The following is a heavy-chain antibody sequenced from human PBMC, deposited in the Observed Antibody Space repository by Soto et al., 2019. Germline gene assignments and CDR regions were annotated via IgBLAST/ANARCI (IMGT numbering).Heavy chain of an antibody. V-gene: IGHV1-69*04. CDR3: ARDGPRLVIIHEAWFDP. CDR1: GGTFSSYT. D-gene: IGHD3-9*01. CDR2: IIPILGIA. Sequence: GASVKVSCKASGGTFSSYTISWVRQAPGQGLEWMGRIIPILGIANYAQKFQGRVTITADKSTSTACMELSSLRSEDTAVYYCARDGPRLVIIHEAWFDPWGQGTLVTVSS. J-gene: IGHJ5*02.